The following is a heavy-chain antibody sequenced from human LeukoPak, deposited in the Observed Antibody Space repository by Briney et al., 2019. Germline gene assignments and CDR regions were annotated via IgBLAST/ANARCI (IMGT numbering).Heavy chain of an antibody. J-gene: IGHJ4*02. CDR1: GFTFSSYA. Sequence: GGSLRLSCAASGFTFSSYAMSWVRQAPGKGLEWVSAISGSGGSTYYADSVKGRFTISRDNSKNTLYLQMNSLRAEDTAVYYCAHFRWLQLYNYWGQGTPVTVSS. V-gene: IGHV3-23*01. CDR2: ISGSGGST. D-gene: IGHD5-12*01. CDR3: AHFRWLQLYNY.